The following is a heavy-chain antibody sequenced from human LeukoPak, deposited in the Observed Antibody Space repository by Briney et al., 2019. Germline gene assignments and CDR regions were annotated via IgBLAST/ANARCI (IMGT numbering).Heavy chain of an antibody. CDR3: ARQTRYNYGPAFDF. D-gene: IGHD5-18*01. CDR1: GGSISSSSYY. CDR2: IYYSGST. V-gene: IGHV4-39*01. J-gene: IGHJ4*02. Sequence: SETLSLTCTVSGGSISSSSYYWGWIRQPPGKGLEWIGSIYYSGSTYYNPSLKSRVTISVDTSKNQFSLKVRSVTAADTAVYYCARQTRYNYGPAFDFWGQGALVTVSS.